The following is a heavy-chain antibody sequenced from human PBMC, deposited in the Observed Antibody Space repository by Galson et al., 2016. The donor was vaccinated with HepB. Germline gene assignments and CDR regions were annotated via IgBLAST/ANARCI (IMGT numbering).Heavy chain of an antibody. CDR1: GFTFSTYA. V-gene: IGHV3-23*01. CDR2: MSASGGIT. Sequence: SLRLSCAASGFTFSTYAMSWVRQAPGKGLEWVSTMSASGGITYYVDSVKGRFTISRDNSKNTLYLQVSSLRAEDTDVYYCAKDYSRAMVPLGFWGQGTLLTVSS. D-gene: IGHD5-18*01. CDR3: AKDYSRAMVPLGF. J-gene: IGHJ4*02.